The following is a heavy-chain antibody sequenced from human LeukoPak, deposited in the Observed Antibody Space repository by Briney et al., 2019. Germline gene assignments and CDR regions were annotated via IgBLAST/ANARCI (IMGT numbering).Heavy chain of an antibody. CDR2: ISAYNGNT. D-gene: IGHD5-18*01. CDR3: ARGNRAAMGYHYFDY. V-gene: IGHV1-18*01. CDR1: GYTFTSYG. Sequence: PRASVKVSCKASGYTFTSYGISWVRQAPGQGLEWMGWISAYNGNTNYAQKLQGRVTMTTDTSTSTAYMELRSLRSDDTAVYYCARGNRAAMGYHYFDYWGQGTLVAVSS. J-gene: IGHJ4*02.